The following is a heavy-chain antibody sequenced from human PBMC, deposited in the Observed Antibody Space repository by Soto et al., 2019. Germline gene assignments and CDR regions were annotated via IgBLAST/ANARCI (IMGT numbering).Heavy chain of an antibody. CDR2: IYWDDDK. Sequence: QITLKESGPPLVRPSQTLTLTCAFSGFSLTSTGMGVAWIHQPPGKALEWLALIYWDDDKRYNPSLKNRLTVSKDRSTTRVILTITYMFPADTGTDFCAHAGDYGRLSFDRWGPGTLVTVSS. CDR1: GFSLTSTGMG. CDR3: AHAGDYGRLSFDR. D-gene: IGHD4-17*01. J-gene: IGHJ4*02. V-gene: IGHV2-5*02.